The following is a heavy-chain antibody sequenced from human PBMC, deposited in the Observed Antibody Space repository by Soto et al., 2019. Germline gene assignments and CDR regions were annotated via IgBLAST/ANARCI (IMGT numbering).Heavy chain of an antibody. CDR3: AKAYCASTSCASDY. CDR2: ISGGGDIT. V-gene: IGHV3-23*01. CDR1: GFTFSSYA. J-gene: IGHJ4*02. Sequence: VGSLILSCAASGFTFSSYAMSWVRQAPGKGLEWVSDISGGGDITYYADSVNGRFTITRVNSKNTLYLQMNSLRVEDTAIYYCAKAYCASTSCASDYWGQGSLVTVSS. D-gene: IGHD2-2*01.